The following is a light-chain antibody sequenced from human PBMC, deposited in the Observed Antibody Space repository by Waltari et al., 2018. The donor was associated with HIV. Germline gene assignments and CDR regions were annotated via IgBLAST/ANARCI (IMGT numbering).Light chain of an antibody. CDR3: AAWDDSLNGVV. CDR2: NNN. CDR1: SSHIGSNT. V-gene: IGLV1-44*01. J-gene: IGLJ2*01. Sequence: QSVLTQPPSASGTPGQRVTISCSGSSSHIGSNTVSWYRQLPGTAPKLLMYNNNQRPSGVPDRFSGSKSGTSASLAISGLQSEDEANYYCAAWDDSLNGVVFGGGTKLTVL.